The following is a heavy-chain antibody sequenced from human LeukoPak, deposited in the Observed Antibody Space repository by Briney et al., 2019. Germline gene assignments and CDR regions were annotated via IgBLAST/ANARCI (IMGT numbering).Heavy chain of an antibody. CDR2: IYYSGST. D-gene: IGHD6-13*01. CDR3: ARVRYSSSWYRASPI. Sequence: PSETLSLTCAVSGGSIISGNWWSWVRQPPGKGLEWIGSIYYSGSTYYNPSLKSRVTISVDTSKNQFSLKLSSVTAADTAVYYCARVRYSSSWYRASPIWGKGTMVTVSS. J-gene: IGHJ3*02. V-gene: IGHV4-4*02. CDR1: GGSIISGNW.